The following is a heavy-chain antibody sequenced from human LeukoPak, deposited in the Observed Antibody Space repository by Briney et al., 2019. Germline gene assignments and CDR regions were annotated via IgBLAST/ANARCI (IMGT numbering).Heavy chain of an antibody. CDR1: GYTFTSYG. J-gene: IGHJ4*02. V-gene: IGHV1-18*01. CDR3: ARPHFYESSGFYDY. CDR2: ISAYNGNT. Sequence: ASVKVSCKASGYTFTSYGISWVRQAPGQGLEWVGWISAYNGNTDYAQNFQDRVTLTRDTSTNTVFMELTSLRSDDTAVYYCARPHFYESSGFYDYWGQGTLVTVSS. D-gene: IGHD3-22*01.